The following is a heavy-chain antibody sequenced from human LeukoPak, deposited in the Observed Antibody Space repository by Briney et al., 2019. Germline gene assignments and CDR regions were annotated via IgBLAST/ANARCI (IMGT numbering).Heavy chain of an antibody. Sequence: SETLSLTCTVSNGSISTYYWSWIRQSPGKGLEWIAYIYYSGSTNYSPSLKSRVTISLDTSKNQFSLKLSSVTAADTAVYYCAGHHPRNTVDFWGQGTLVTVSS. CDR1: NGSISTYY. CDR3: AGHHPRNTVDF. D-gene: IGHD2/OR15-2a*01. CDR2: IYYSGST. J-gene: IGHJ4*02. V-gene: IGHV4-59*08.